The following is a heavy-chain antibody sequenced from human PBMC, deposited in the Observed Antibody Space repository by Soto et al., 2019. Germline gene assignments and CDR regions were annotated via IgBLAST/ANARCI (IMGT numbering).Heavy chain of an antibody. D-gene: IGHD7-27*01. V-gene: IGHV1-18*01. CDR2: ISAYNGDT. Sequence: ASVKVSCKASGYTFTNYGISWVRQAPGQGLEWMGWISAYNGDTKYVENLQGRVTMTTDTSTSTAYVELSSVTSEDTAVYYCTGGPPNWGFDSWGQGTPVTVSS. CDR1: GYTFTNYG. CDR3: TGGPPNWGFDS. J-gene: IGHJ5*01.